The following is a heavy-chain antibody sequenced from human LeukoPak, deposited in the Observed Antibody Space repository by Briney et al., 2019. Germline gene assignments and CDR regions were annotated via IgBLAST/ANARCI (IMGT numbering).Heavy chain of an antibody. V-gene: IGHV1-58*02. CDR1: GLTFTSSA. CDR2: IVVGSGNT. D-gene: IGHD6-13*01. J-gene: IGHJ6*02. Sequence: ASVKVSCKASGLTFTSSAMQWVRQARGQRREWIGWIVVGSGNTNYAQKCQERVTITRDMSTSTAYMELSSLRSEDTAVYYCAADPYSSSQMGYYYGMDVWGQGTTVTVSS. CDR3: AADPYSSSQMGYYYGMDV.